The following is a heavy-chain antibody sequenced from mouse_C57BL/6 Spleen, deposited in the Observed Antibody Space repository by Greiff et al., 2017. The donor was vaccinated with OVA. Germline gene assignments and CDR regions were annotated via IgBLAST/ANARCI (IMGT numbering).Heavy chain of an antibody. CDR1: GYTFTDYY. CDR3: ARQGNYRDFDY. Sequence: EVQLQQSGPELVKPGASVKISCRASGYTFTDYYMNWVKQSHGKSLEWIGDINPNNGGTSYNQKFKGKATLTVDKYSSTAYMELRSLTSEYSAVYYCARQGNYRDFDYWGQGTTLTVSS. J-gene: IGHJ2*01. CDR2: INPNNGGT. V-gene: IGHV1-26*01. D-gene: IGHD2-1*01.